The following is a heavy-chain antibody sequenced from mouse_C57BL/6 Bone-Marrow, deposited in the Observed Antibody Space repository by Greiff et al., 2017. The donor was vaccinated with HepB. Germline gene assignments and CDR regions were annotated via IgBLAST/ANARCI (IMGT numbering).Heavy chain of an antibody. CDR1: GYTFPSYW. Sequence: VQLQQSGTVLARPGASVKMSCKTSGYTFPSYWMHWVKQRPGQGLEWIGAIYPGNSDTSYNQKFKGKAKLTAVTSASTAYMELSSLTNEDSAVYYCTRSVYYSNCYYFDYWGQGTTLTVSS. J-gene: IGHJ2*01. CDR2: IYPGNSDT. V-gene: IGHV1-5*01. D-gene: IGHD2-5*01. CDR3: TRSVYYSNCYYFDY.